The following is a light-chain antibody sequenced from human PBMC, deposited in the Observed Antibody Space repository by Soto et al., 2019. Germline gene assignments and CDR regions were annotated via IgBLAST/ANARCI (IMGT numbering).Light chain of an antibody. Sequence: DLTHSPGALALSPAPIPSLSWRASQSVSSSYLAWYQQRPGQAPRFLIYGASNRATGIPDRFSGSGSGTDFTLTISRLEPEDFAVYYCQQYGSSGTFGQGTKVDI. CDR1: QSVSSSY. CDR3: QQYGSSGT. CDR2: GAS. V-gene: IGKV3-20*01. J-gene: IGKJ1*01.